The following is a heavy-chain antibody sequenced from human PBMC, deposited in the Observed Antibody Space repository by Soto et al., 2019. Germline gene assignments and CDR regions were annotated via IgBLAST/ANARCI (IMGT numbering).Heavy chain of an antibody. J-gene: IGHJ4*02. CDR2: ISYDGSNK. V-gene: IGHV3-30*18. CDR1: GFTFSSYG. D-gene: IGHD3-10*01. CDR3: AKDGGGLSYYGSAWDFDH. Sequence: QVQLVESGGGVVEPGRSLRLSCAASGFTFSSYGMHWVRQAPGKGLEWVAVISYDGSNKYYADSVKGRFTISRDNSKNTLYLKMNSLRAEDTAVYYCAKDGGGLSYYGSAWDFDHWGQGTLVTVSS.